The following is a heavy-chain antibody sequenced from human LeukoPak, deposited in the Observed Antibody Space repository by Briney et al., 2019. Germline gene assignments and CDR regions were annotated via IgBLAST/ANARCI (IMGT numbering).Heavy chain of an antibody. J-gene: IGHJ4*02. CDR1: GGSISSYY. V-gene: IGHV4-59*12. D-gene: IGHD3-9*01. Sequence: PSETLSLTCTVSGGSISSYYWSWIRQPPGKGLEWIGYIYYSGSTNYNPSLKSRVTISVDTSKNQFSLKLSSVTAADTAVYYCARMYYDILTGAYYFDYWGQGTLVTVSS. CDR2: IYYSGST. CDR3: ARMYYDILTGAYYFDY.